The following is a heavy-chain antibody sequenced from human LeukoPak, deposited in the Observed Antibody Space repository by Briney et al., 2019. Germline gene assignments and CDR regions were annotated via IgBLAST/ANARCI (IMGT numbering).Heavy chain of an antibody. Sequence: PGGSLRLSCVASGFTFNSYMMTWVRQAPGKGLEWVSSISSSSSYIYYADSVRGRFTISRDNAKNSMYLQMNSLSAEDTAVYYCARVYSGYDYGGFGYWGQGTLVTVSS. V-gene: IGHV3-21*01. CDR2: ISSSSSYI. CDR3: ARVYSGYDYGGFGY. J-gene: IGHJ4*02. D-gene: IGHD5-12*01. CDR1: GFTFNSYM.